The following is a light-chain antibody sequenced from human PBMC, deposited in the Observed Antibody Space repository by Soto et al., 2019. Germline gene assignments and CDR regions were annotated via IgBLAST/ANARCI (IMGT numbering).Light chain of an antibody. CDR2: EGS. V-gene: IGLV2-23*01. CDR3: SSYAGGRTYV. Sequence: QSVLTQPASVSGSPGQSITISCTGTSSDVGSYNLVSWYQQHPGKAPKLMIYEGSKRPSGVSNRFSGSRSGNTASLTISGLLAEDEADYYCSSYAGGRTYVFGTGTKLTVL. CDR1: SSDVGSYNL. J-gene: IGLJ1*01.